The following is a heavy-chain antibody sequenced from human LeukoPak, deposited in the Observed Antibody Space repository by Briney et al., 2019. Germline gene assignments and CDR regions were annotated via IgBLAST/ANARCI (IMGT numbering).Heavy chain of an antibody. CDR2: MYYSVST. CDR1: GGSISSSCYY. J-gene: IGHJ4*02. D-gene: IGHD5-12*01. V-gene: IGHV4-39*01. Sequence: SETLSLTCTVSGGSISSSCYYWGWIREPPGKGLEGIGSMYYSVSTYYNPSLKSRVTIPVDTSKNQFSLQLSSVTAADTAVYYCVRLGWLRSYFDYWGQGTLVTVSS. CDR3: VRLGWLRSYFDY.